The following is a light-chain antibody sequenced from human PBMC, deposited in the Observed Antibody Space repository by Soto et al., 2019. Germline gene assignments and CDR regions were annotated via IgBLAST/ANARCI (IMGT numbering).Light chain of an antibody. Sequence: DIKMTQSPSTLSASVGDRVTITCRASHNLDKWLAWYQQKPGKAPKFLIYDASSLESGVPSRFSGSGSGTEFTLTISNLQPDDFATYFCQQYHNYPRTFGQGTKVDIK. CDR2: DAS. CDR3: QQYHNYPRT. CDR1: HNLDKW. V-gene: IGKV1-5*01. J-gene: IGKJ1*01.